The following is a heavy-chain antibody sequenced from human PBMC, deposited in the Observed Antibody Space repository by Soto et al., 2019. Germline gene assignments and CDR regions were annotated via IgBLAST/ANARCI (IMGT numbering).Heavy chain of an antibody. CDR2: IYYSGST. CDR1: GGSIISGGYY. D-gene: IGHD5-18*01. Sequence: SETLSLTCTVSGGSIISGGYYWSWIRQHPGKGLEWIGYIYYSGSTYYNPSLKSRVTISVDTSKNQFSLKLSSVTAADTAVYYCARKKGYSYGYFDYWGQGTLVTVSS. J-gene: IGHJ4*02. V-gene: IGHV4-31*03. CDR3: ARKKGYSYGYFDY.